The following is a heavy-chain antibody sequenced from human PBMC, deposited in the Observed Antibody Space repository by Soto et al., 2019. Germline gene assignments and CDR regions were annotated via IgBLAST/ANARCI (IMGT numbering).Heavy chain of an antibody. V-gene: IGHV4-30-4*01. J-gene: IGHJ4*02. Sequence: QVQLQESGPGLVKPSETLSLTCTVSGGSISNVNYCWSWIRQSPDKVLEWIGHIYNGGGTYNNPSLKSRVTISVDTSKNQVSLKLSSVSAADTAVYYCARGPSGDKVDYWGQGTLVTVSS. CDR2: IYNGGGT. CDR3: ARGPSGDKVDY. D-gene: IGHD7-27*01. CDR1: GGSISNVNYC.